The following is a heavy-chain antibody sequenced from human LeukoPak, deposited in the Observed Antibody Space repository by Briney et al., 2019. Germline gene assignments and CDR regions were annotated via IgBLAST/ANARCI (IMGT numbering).Heavy chain of an antibody. CDR3: ARDLAYCGGDCYNGYYYYGMDL. CDR1: GGSISSYY. J-gene: IGHJ6*02. CDR2: IYTSGST. D-gene: IGHD2-21*02. V-gene: IGHV4-4*07. Sequence: SETLSLTRTVSGGSISSYYWSWIRQPAGKGLEWIGRIYTSGSTNYNPSLKSRVTMSVDTSKNQFSLKLSSVTAADTAVYYCARDLAYCGGDCYNGYYYYGMDLWGQGTTVTVSS.